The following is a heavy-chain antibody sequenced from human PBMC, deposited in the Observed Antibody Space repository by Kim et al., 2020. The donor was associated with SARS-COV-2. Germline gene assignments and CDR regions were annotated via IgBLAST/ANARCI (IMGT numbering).Heavy chain of an antibody. CDR3: AKDGSGWYGDFQH. V-gene: IGHV3-23*01. D-gene: IGHD6-19*01. J-gene: IGHJ1*01. Sequence: YYADSGRGRFTISRDNSKNTLYLQMNSLRAEDTAVYYCAKDGSGWYGDFQHWGQGTLVTVSS.